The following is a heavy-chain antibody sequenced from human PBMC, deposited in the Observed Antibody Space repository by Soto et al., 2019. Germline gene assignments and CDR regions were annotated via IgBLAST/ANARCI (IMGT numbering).Heavy chain of an antibody. CDR1: GFTFSSYS. CDR2: ISSSSSYI. D-gene: IGHD3-16*02. V-gene: IGHV3-21*01. Sequence: EVLLVESGGGLVKPGGSLRLSCAASGFTFSSYSMNWVRQAPGKGLEWVSSISSSSSYIYYADSVKGRFTISRDNAKNSLYLQMNSLRAEDTAVYYCARSYYDYIWGSYRPYYFDYWGQGTLVTVSS. CDR3: ARSYYDYIWGSYRPYYFDY. J-gene: IGHJ4*02.